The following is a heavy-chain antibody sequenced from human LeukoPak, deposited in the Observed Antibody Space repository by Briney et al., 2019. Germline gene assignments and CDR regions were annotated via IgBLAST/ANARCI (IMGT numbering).Heavy chain of an antibody. D-gene: IGHD6-13*01. CDR3: ARDRFAAAAYFDY. V-gene: IGHV4-34*01. CDR1: GGSFSGYY. CDR2: IKHSGST. J-gene: IGHJ4*02. Sequence: SETLSLTCAVYGGSFSGYYWSWIRQPPEKGLEWIGEIKHSGSTYYNPSLKSRVTMSIDTSKNQFSLKLNSVTAADTAVYYCARDRFAAAAYFDYWGQGTLVTVSS.